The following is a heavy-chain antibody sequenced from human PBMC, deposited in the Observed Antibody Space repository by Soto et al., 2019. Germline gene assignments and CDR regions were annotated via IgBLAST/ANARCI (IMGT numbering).Heavy chain of an antibody. J-gene: IGHJ3*02. D-gene: IGHD1-26*01. CDR2: ISAYNGNT. V-gene: IGHV1-18*01. Sequence: QVQLVQSGAEVKKPGASVKVSCKASGYTFTSYGISWVRQAPGQGLEWMGWISAYNGNTNYAQKLQGRVTMTKDTSTSTAYMELRSRRSDDTAVYYCAREDAGSYAGEDAFDIWGQGTMVTVSS. CDR1: GYTFTSYG. CDR3: AREDAGSYAGEDAFDI.